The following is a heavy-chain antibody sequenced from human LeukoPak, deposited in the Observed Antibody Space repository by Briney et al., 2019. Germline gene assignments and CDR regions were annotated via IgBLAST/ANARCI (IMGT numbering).Heavy chain of an antibody. CDR2: IYYSGST. Sequence: SETLSLTCTVSGGSISSGDYYWSWIRQPQGKGLEWIGYIYYSGSTYYNPSLKGRVTISVDTSKNQFSLKLSSVTAADTAVYYCARGDYGGNSIDYWGQGTLVTVSS. CDR1: GGSISSGDYY. CDR3: ARGDYGGNSIDY. D-gene: IGHD4-23*01. J-gene: IGHJ4*02. V-gene: IGHV4-30-4*01.